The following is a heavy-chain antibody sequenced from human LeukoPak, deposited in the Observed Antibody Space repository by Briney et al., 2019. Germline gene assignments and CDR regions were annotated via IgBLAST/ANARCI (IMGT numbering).Heavy chain of an antibody. CDR2: IYYSGGT. D-gene: IGHD1-26*01. V-gene: IGHV4-59*08. J-gene: IGHJ4*02. Sequence: KPSGTLSLTCTVSGGSISSYYWSWIRQPPGKGLEWVWYIYYSGGTNYNPSLKSRVTISVDTSKNQFSLKLSSVTAADKAVYYCARLGFSNSGSYLASSDYWGEGTLVTVSS. CDR1: GGSISSYY. CDR3: ARLGFSNSGSYLASSDY.